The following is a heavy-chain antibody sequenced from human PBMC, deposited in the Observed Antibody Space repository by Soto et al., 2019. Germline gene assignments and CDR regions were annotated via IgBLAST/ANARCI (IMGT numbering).Heavy chain of an antibody. CDR1: GGSITSGGYY. J-gene: IGHJ6*02. Sequence: QVQLQESGPGLVKPSQTLSLTCTVSGGSITSGGYYWSWIRQHTGKALEWIGYTNYSGSTYYNPSLKSRVNISIGTSKNQFSLILSSVTGADTAVYYCARGLAYCGGDCYSTYGMDVWGQGTTVTVSS. D-gene: IGHD2-21*02. CDR2: TNYSGST. V-gene: IGHV4-31*03. CDR3: ARGLAYCGGDCYSTYGMDV.